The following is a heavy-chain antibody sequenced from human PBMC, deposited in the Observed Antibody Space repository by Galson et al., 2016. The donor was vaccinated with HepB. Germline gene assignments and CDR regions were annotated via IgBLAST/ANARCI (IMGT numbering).Heavy chain of an antibody. Sequence: SLXXXCAASGXXFGXXXMSXXXQAXXKGXXXVSXXXGSAVXTXYAXXVKXRFTISRXNSKNTLFLQXNSLRAEDTAVYYXXKGVYXWNDEGFDYWGQGXXVT. D-gene: IGHD1-20*01. CDR1: GXXFGXXX. CDR2: XXGSAVXT. J-gene: IGHJ4*02. V-gene: IGHV3-23*01. CDR3: XKGVYXWNDEGFDY.